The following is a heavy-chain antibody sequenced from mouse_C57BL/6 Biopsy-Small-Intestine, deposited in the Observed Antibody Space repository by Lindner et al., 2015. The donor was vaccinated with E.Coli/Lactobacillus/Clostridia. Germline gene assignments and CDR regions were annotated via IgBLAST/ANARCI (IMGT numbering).Heavy chain of an antibody. CDR2: ISVYNGDT. J-gene: IGHJ4*01. CDR3: ARDSVAYIWGSHRRSPLGY. CDR1: GYSFKSYG. D-gene: IGHD1-1*01. Sequence: SVKVSCKASGYSFKSYGISWVRQAPGQGLEWMGWISVYNGDTNSAQKFQGRVTMTTDSSTSTAYMELRSLRSDDTAVHYCARDSVAYIWGSHRRSPLGYWGQGTLVTVSS. V-gene: IGHV1-20*01.